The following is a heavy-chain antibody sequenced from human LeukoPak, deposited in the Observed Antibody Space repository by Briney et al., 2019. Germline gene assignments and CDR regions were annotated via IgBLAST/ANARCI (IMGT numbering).Heavy chain of an antibody. Sequence: GGSLRLSCAASGFTFSSYGMHWVRQAPGKGLEWVAVISYDGSNKYYADSVKGRFTIPRDNSKNTLYLQMNSLRAEDTAVYYCARDSGYFDYWGQGTLVTVSS. CDR2: ISYDGSNK. V-gene: IGHV3-30*03. CDR1: GFTFSSYG. D-gene: IGHD1-26*01. CDR3: ARDSGYFDY. J-gene: IGHJ4*02.